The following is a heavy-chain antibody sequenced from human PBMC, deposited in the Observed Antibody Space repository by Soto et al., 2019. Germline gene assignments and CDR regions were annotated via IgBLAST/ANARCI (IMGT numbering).Heavy chain of an antibody. J-gene: IGHJ4*02. D-gene: IGHD6-19*01. V-gene: IGHV4-31*03. CDR3: ARGTYSRGGSDYFAY. CDR1: GGSISSGSYY. CDR2: IYYGGST. Sequence: QVQLQESGPGLVKPSQTLSLTCTVSGGSISSGSYYLSWIRQHPGKVLEWIGYIYYGGSTYYNPAPKSRVTISVDPPKSLLSRKLSSVTAADTAVYYCARGTYSRGGSDYFAYWGQGTLVTVSS.